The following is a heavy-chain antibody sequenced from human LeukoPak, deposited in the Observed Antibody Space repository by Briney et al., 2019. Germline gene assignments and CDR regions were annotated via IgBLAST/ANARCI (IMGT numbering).Heavy chain of an antibody. D-gene: IGHD6-13*01. Sequence: GASVKVSCKASGYTFTGYHIHRVRQAPGQGLEWMGRINPYSGDTNFAQKFQGRVTMTRDTSITTAYMDLSSLTPDDTAVYFYARDQGSLTRSWYTGYWGQGTQVTVSS. J-gene: IGHJ4*02. V-gene: IGHV1-2*06. CDR1: GYTFTGYH. CDR3: ARDQGSLTRSWYTGY. CDR2: INPYSGDT.